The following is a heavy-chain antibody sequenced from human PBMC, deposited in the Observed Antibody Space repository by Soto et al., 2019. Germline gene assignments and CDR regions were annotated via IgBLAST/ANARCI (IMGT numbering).Heavy chain of an antibody. D-gene: IGHD3-3*01. CDR2: ISIYNGNT. J-gene: IGHJ6*02. V-gene: IGHV1-18*01. CDR3: ARVGFWSGYSYGMDV. Sequence: ASVKVSCKASSYTFSTYAINWVRQAPGQGLEWMGWISIYNGNTNYAQNLQGRVTMTADTSTSTAYMELRSLRSDDTAVYYCARVGFWSGYSYGMDVWGQGTTVTVSS. CDR1: SYTFSTYA.